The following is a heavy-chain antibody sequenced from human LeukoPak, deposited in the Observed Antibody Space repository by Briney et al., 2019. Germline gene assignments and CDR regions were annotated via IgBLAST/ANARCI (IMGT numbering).Heavy chain of an antibody. CDR3: ARDRRRMVRGVTTTHNWFDP. CDR1: GYTFTSYA. D-gene: IGHD3-10*01. CDR2: INAGNGNT. V-gene: IGHV1-3*01. Sequence: ASVKVSCKASGYTFTSYAMHWVRQAPAQRLEWMGWINAGNGNTKYSQKFQGRVTITRDTSASTAYMELSSLRSEDTAVYYCARDRRRMVRGVTTTHNWFDPWGQGTLVTVSS. J-gene: IGHJ5*02.